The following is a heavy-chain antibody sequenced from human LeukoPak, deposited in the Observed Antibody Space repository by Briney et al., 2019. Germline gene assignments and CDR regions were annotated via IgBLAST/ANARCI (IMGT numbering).Heavy chain of an antibody. V-gene: IGHV3-21*01. CDR2: ISSSSSYI. CDR1: GFTFSSYS. CDR3: AKDARRTFGLSSGLYRGSYYFDY. D-gene: IGHD6-19*01. J-gene: IGHJ4*02. Sequence: PGGSLRLSCAASGFTFSSYSMNWVRQAPGKGLEWVSSISSSSSYIYYADSVKGRFTISRDNSKSTLYLQMNSLRAEDTAVYYCAKDARRTFGLSSGLYRGSYYFDYWGQGTLVTVSS.